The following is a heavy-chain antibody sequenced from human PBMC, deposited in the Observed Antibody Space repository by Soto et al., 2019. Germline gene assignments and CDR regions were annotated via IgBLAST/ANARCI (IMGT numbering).Heavy chain of an antibody. CDR2: INHSGST. CDR1: GGSFSGYY. D-gene: IGHD6-19*01. V-gene: IGHV4-34*01. CDR3: ARGIAVASFGNYYFDY. J-gene: IGHJ4*02. Sequence: QVQLQQWGAGLLKPSETLSLTCAVYGGSFSGYYWSWIRQPPGKGLEWIGEINHSGSTNYNPSLNSRVTISVDTSKNQFSLKLSSVTAADTAVYYCARGIAVASFGNYYFDYWGQGTLVTVSS.